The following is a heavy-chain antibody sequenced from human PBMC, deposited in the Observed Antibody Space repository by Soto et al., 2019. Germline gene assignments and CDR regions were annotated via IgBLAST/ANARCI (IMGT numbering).Heavy chain of an antibody. CDR1: GFTFSSYA. CDR3: AKSSFWELSPDAFDI. Sequence: GGSLGLSCMASGFTFSSYAMSWVRQAPGKGLEWVSAISGSGGSTYYADSVKGRFTISRDNSKNTLYLQMNSLRAEDTAVYYCAKSSFWELSPDAFDIWGQGTMVTVSS. J-gene: IGHJ3*02. CDR2: ISGSGGST. D-gene: IGHD1-26*01. V-gene: IGHV3-23*01.